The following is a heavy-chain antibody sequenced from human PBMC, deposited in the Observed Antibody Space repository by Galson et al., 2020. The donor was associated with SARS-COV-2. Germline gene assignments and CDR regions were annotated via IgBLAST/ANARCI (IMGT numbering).Heavy chain of an antibody. CDR3: ARDQVTTRCFDY. V-gene: IGHV3-30-3*01. J-gene: IGHJ4*02. CDR1: GFTFSSYA. Sequence: PGGSLRLSCAASGFTFSSYAMLWVRQAPGKGLEWVAVISYDGSNKYYADSVKGRFTISRDNSKNTLYLQMNSLRAEDTAVYYCARDQVTTRCFDYWGQGTLVTVSS. CDR2: ISYDGSNK. D-gene: IGHD4-17*01.